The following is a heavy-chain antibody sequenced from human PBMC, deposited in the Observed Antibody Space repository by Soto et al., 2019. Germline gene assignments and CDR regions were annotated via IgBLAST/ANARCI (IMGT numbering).Heavy chain of an antibody. V-gene: IGHV3-23*01. J-gene: IGHJ4*02. CDR2: ILHIGDSA. CDR1: GFSFSANA. Sequence: DVQLLESGGGVVQPGGSLRLSCVASGFSFSANAMTWVRQAPGKGLEWVSSILHIGDSAYYADSVKGRFTISRDNSKSTLYLQMNSLRAEDTAVYYCARRGLSNNDYWGQGTLVTVSS. CDR3: ARRGLSNNDY. D-gene: IGHD1-1*01.